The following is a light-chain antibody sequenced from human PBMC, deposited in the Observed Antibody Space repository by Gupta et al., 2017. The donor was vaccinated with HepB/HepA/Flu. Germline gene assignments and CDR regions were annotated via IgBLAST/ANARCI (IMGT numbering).Light chain of an antibody. CDR1: SSDVGGYDF. J-gene: IGLJ1*01. Sequence: QSALTQPRSVSGSPGQSVTISCTGTSSDVGGYDFVSWYQHHPGKAPKFLIYDVSKRPSGVPDRFSGSKSVNTASLTIYGLQAEDEADYYCCSYEGSKTHYLFGTGTKVTVL. CDR2: DVS. V-gene: IGLV2-11*01. CDR3: CSYEGSKTHYL.